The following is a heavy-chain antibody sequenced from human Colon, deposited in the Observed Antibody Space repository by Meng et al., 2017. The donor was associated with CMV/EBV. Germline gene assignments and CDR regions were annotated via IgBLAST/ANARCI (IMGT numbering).Heavy chain of an antibody. CDR3: ARAASPYYVNSPWDS. CDR2: TNEDGSDK. Sequence: GGSLRLSCAASGSSFSNSWMIWVRRAPGKGLEWVAKTNEDGSDKYYVDSVKGRFTIFRDNSKNTLYLQMTSLRAEDTALYYCARAASPYYVNSPWDSWGPGTLVTVSS. D-gene: IGHD3-16*01. V-gene: IGHV3-7*04. J-gene: IGHJ4*02. CDR1: GSSFSNSW.